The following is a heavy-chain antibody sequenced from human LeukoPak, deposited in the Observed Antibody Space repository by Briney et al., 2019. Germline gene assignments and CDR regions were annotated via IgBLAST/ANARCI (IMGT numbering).Heavy chain of an antibody. D-gene: IGHD5-12*01. J-gene: IGHJ6*02. Sequence: VASVKVSCKASGYTFTSYDINWVRQATGQGLEWMGWMNPNSGNTSYAQKFQGRVTMTRNTSISTAYMELSSLRSEDTAVYYCARGIRGYSGYDSYVTYYYYGMDVWGQGTTVTVSS. CDR1: GYTFTSYD. CDR2: MNPNSGNT. CDR3: ARGIRGYSGYDSYVTYYYYGMDV. V-gene: IGHV1-8*01.